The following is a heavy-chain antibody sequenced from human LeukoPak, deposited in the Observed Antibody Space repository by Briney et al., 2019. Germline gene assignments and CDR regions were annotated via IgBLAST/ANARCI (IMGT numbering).Heavy chain of an antibody. CDR1: GFTFDDYA. CDR3: AKGRSGDYDQGYFDY. CDR2: ISWNSGSI. D-gene: IGHD4-17*01. V-gene: IGHV3-9*01. J-gene: IGHJ4*02. Sequence: GGSLRLSCAASGFTFDDYAMHWVRQAPGKGLEWVSGISWNSGSICYADSVKGRFTISRDNAKNSLYLQMNSLRAEDTALYYCAKGRSGDYDQGYFDYWGQGTLVTVSS.